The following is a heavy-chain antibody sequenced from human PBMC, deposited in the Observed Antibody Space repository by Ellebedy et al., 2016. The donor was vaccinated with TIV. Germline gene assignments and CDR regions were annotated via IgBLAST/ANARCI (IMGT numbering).Heavy chain of an antibody. Sequence: SETLSLXXAVYGGSFSGYYWSWIRQPPGKGLEWIGEINHSGSTNYNPSLKSRVTISVDTSKNQFSLKLSSVTAADTAVYYCARVLRYFDWLKGDAFDIWGQGTMVTVSS. CDR2: INHSGST. CDR3: ARVLRYFDWLKGDAFDI. V-gene: IGHV4-34*01. D-gene: IGHD3-9*01. J-gene: IGHJ3*02. CDR1: GGSFSGYY.